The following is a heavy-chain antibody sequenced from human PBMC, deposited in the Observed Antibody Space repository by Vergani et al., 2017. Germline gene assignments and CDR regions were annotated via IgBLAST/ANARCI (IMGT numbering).Heavy chain of an antibody. CDR1: GDSFSSGYYY. D-gene: IGHD2-21*01. V-gene: IGHV4-61*10. CDR3: ARDSPHYYYYYMDV. CDR2: IYYSGST. J-gene: IGHJ6*03. Sequence: QVQLQESGPGLVKPSQTLSLTCTVSGDSFSSGYYYWSWIRQPAGKGLEWIGYIYYSGSTNYNPSLKSRVTISVDTSKNQFSLKLSSVTAADTAVYYCARDSPHYYYYYMDVWGKGTTVTVSS.